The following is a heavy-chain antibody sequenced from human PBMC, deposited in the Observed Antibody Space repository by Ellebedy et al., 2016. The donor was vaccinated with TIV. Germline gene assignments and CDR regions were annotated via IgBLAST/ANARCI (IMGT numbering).Heavy chain of an antibody. V-gene: IGHV4-39*01. CDR3: ARGDYYGSGSYYKSAYYGMDV. CDR1: GGSISSSSYY. J-gene: IGHJ6*02. CDR2: IYYSGST. Sequence: MPSETLSLTCTVSGGSISSSSYYWGWIRQPPGKGLEWIGSIYYSGSTYYNPSLKSRVTISVDTSKNQFSLKLSSVTAADTAVYYCARGDYYGSGSYYKSAYYGMDVWGQGTTVTVSS. D-gene: IGHD3-10*01.